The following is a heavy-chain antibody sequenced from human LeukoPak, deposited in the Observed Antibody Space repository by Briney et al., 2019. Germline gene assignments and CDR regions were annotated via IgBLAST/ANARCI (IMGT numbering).Heavy chain of an antibody. D-gene: IGHD1-26*01. CDR1: GFTFDDYA. J-gene: IGHJ4*02. CDR3: AKGSTGSFLTDY. CDR2: ISWNSGSI. V-gene: IGHV3-9*01. Sequence: GGSLRLSCAASGFTFDDYAMHWVRQAPGKGLEWVSGISWNSGSISYADSVKGRFTISRDNAKKSLFLQMNSLRAEDTALYYCAKGSTGSFLTDYWGQGTLVTVSS.